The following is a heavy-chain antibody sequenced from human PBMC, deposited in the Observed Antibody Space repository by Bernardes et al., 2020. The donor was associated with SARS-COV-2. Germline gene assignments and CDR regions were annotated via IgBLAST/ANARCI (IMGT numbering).Heavy chain of an antibody. V-gene: IGHV2-5*02. CDR1: GFSLSNTGVG. CDR2: IYWDDDE. D-gene: IGHD3-10*01. CDR3: VHVNLVYYDSGSYYTADY. J-gene: IGHJ4*02. Sequence: SGPTLVKPTQTLTLTCTFSGFSLSNTGVGVGWIRQPPGKALEWLAVIYWDDDERYSPSLRTRLTITKDTSKNQVVLTMTNMDPVDTATYSCVHVNLVYYDSGSYYTADYWGQGTLVTVSS.